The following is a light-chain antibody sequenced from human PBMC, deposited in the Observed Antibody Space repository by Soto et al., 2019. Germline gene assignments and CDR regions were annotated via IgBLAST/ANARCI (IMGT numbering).Light chain of an antibody. CDR1: ESVGSN. CDR3: QQYSSSPVT. Sequence: EIVMTQSPVTLSVSPGERATLSCRASESVGSNLAWYQQKPGQPPRLLIYDASMRETGVPPRFSGSGSGTEFTLTISNLQSEDFAIYFCQQYSSSPVTFGGGTTVEIK. V-gene: IGKV3-15*01. CDR2: DAS. J-gene: IGKJ4*01.